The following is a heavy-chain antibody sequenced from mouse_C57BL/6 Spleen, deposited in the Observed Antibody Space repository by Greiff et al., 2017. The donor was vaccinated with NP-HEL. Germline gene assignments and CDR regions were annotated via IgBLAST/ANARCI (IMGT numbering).Heavy chain of an antibody. CDR1: GFTFSDYG. CDR2: ISSGSSTI. CDR3: ARPFNWDVGWFAY. D-gene: IGHD4-1*01. Sequence: EVMLVESGGGLVKPGGSLKLSCAASGFTFSDYGMHWVRQAPEKGLEWVAYISSGSSTIYYADTVKGRFTISRDNAKNTLFLQMTSLRSEDTAMYYCARPFNWDVGWFAYWGQGTLVTVSA. V-gene: IGHV5-17*01. J-gene: IGHJ3*01.